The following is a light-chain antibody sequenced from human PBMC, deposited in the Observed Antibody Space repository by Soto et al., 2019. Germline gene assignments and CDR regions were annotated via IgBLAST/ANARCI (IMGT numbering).Light chain of an antibody. CDR2: GAS. J-gene: IGKJ2*01. V-gene: IGKV3-15*01. Sequence: EVVMTQSPATLSVSPGERATLSCRASQSVSSDLAWYQRKPGQAPRLRIYGASTRATGIPARFSGSGSGTDFTLTISSLQSEDFAVYYCQQYNNWPLYTFGQGTKLEIK. CDR3: QQYNNWPLYT. CDR1: QSVSSD.